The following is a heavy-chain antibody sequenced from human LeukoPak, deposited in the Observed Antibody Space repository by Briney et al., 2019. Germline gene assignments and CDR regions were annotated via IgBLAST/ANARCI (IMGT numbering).Heavy chain of an antibody. CDR1: GFTFSSYA. D-gene: IGHD3-10*01. J-gene: IGHJ4*02. V-gene: IGHV3-23*01. Sequence: PGGSLRLSCAASGFTFSSYAMSWVRQAPGKGLEWVSAISGSGGSTYYADSVKGRFTISRDNSKNTLYLQMNSLRPEDTAVYYCARDLSYYYASDYWGQGTLVTVSS. CDR2: ISGSGGST. CDR3: ARDLSYYYASDY.